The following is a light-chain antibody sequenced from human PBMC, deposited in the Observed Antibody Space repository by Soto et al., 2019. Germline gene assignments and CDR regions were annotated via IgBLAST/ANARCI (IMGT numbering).Light chain of an antibody. CDR2: NNN. CDR3: QSYDSSLRTYV. Sequence: QSMLTQPPSMSGAPGQGVTISCTGSTSNFGAGYDAHWYQQVPGTAPKLLIYNNNYRPPGVPDRFSGSKSGTSASLAITGLQAEDEADYYCQSYDSSLRTYVLGSGTKV. J-gene: IGLJ1*01. V-gene: IGLV1-40*01. CDR1: TSNFGAGYD.